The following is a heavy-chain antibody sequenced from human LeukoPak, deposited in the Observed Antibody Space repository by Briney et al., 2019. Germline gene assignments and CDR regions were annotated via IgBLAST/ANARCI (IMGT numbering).Heavy chain of an antibody. CDR2: IIPIFGIA. D-gene: IGHD3-22*01. V-gene: IGHV1-69*04. Sequence: GASVMVSCKASGGTFSSYAISWVRQAPGQGLEWMGRIIPIFGIANYAQKFQGRVTITADKSTSTAYMELSSLRSEDTAVYYCARAPTMIVGWFDPWGQGTLVTVSS. J-gene: IGHJ5*02. CDR1: GGTFSSYA. CDR3: ARAPTMIVGWFDP.